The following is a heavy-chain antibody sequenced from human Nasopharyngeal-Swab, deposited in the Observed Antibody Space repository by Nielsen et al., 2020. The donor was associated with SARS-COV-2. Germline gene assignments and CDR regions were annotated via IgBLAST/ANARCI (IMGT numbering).Heavy chain of an antibody. CDR3: TTVIYYYDSSGYSNDAFDI. CDR2: IESKTDGGTT. Sequence: WSRQPQGPGQEWVARIESKTDGGTTDYAAPVKGRFTISRDDSKNTLYLQMNSLKTEDTAVYYCTTVIYYYDSSGYSNDAFDIWGQGTMVTVSS. D-gene: IGHD3-22*01. J-gene: IGHJ3*02. V-gene: IGHV3-15*04.